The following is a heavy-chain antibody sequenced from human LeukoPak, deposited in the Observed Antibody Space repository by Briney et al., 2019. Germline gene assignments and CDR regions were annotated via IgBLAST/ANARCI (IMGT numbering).Heavy chain of an antibody. V-gene: IGHV4-61*08. Sequence: SQTLSLTCAVSGGSISSGGYSWSWIRQPPGKGLEWIGYIYYSGSTNYNPSLKSRVTISVDTSKNQFSLKLSSVTAADTAVYYCASYYYDSSGYYSPGGHAFDIWGQGTMVTVSS. CDR1: GGSISSGGYS. CDR2: IYYSGST. J-gene: IGHJ3*02. D-gene: IGHD3-22*01. CDR3: ASYYYDSSGYYSPGGHAFDI.